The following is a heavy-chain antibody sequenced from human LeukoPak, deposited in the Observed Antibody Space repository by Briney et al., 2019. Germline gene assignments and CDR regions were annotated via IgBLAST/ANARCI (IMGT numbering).Heavy chain of an antibody. D-gene: IGHD3-10*01. CDR1: GFTFSSYA. CDR2: ISGSGGSA. J-gene: IGHJ6*03. CDR3: AKLRGEGYYMDV. Sequence: GGSLRLSCAASGFTFSSYAMSWVRQAPGKGLEWVSAISGSGGSAYYADSVKGRFTISRDNSKNTLYLQMNSLRAEDTAVYYCAKLRGEGYYMDVWGKGTTVTVSS. V-gene: IGHV3-23*01.